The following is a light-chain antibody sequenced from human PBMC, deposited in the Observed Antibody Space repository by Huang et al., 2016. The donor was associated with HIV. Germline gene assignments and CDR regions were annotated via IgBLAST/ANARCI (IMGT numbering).Light chain of an antibody. Sequence: DTVMTQTPATLSVSPGAMATLSCRASQSVGSKLAWFQQKPGQAPRRLIHGASTRATGIPARFSGSGSGTEFTLTISSLQSEDFAVYYCQQYNNWPYTFGQGTKLEIK. J-gene: IGKJ2*01. CDR3: QQYNNWPYT. CDR1: QSVGSK. V-gene: IGKV3-15*01. CDR2: GAS.